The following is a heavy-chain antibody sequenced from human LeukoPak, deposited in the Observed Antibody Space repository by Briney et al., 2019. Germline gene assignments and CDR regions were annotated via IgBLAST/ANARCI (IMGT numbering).Heavy chain of an antibody. D-gene: IGHD3-3*01. V-gene: IGHV3-23*01. CDR2: ISGSGGST. Sequence: GGSLRLSCAASGFTVSSNYMNWVRQAPGKGLEWVSAISGSGGSTYYADSVKGRFTISRDNSKNTLYLQMNSLRAEDTAVYYCAKMEGAFDIWGQGTMVTVSS. J-gene: IGHJ3*02. CDR1: GFTVSSNY. CDR3: AKMEGAFDI.